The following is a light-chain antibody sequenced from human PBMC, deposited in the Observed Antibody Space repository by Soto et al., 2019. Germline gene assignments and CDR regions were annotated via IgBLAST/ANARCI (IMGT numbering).Light chain of an antibody. J-gene: IGKJ5*01. CDR1: QSVSSY. CDR2: DAS. Sequence: EILLTQSPATLSLSPGERATLSCRASQSVSSYLTWYQQKPGQAPRLLIYDASNRATGIPARFSGSGSGTDFTLTISSLEPEDFAVYYCQQRSNWPSITFGQGTRLEI. CDR3: QQRSNWPSIT. V-gene: IGKV3-11*01.